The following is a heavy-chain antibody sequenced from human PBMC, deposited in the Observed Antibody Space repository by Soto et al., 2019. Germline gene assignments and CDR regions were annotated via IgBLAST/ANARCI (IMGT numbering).Heavy chain of an antibody. J-gene: IGHJ6*02. CDR3: ARGDYGDYVGYYYYGMDV. CDR2: IYYSGST. D-gene: IGHD4-17*01. V-gene: IGHV4-59*01. Sequence: QVQLQESGPGLVKPSETLSLTCNVSGGSISSYYWSWIRQPPGKGLEWIGYIYYSGSTNYNPSLKSRVTISVDTSKNQFSLKLSSVTAADTAVYYCARGDYGDYVGYYYYGMDVWGQGTTVTVSS. CDR1: GGSISSYY.